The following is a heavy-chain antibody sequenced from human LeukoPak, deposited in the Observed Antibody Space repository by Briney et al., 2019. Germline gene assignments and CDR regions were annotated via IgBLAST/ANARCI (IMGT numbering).Heavy chain of an antibody. Sequence: PSETLSLTCTVSGGSISSSSYYWGWIRQPPGKGLEWIGSIYYSGSTYYNPSLKSRVTISVDTSKNQFSLKLSSVTAADTAVYYCARAPGRIAVAATYYFDYWGQGTLVTVSS. CDR3: ARAPGRIAVAATYYFDY. CDR2: IYYSGST. V-gene: IGHV4-39*07. CDR1: GGSISSSSYY. J-gene: IGHJ4*02. D-gene: IGHD6-19*01.